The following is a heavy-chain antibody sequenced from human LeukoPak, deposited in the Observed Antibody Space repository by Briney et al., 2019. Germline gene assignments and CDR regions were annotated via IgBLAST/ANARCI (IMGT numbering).Heavy chain of an antibody. D-gene: IGHD3-10*01. Sequence: GGSLRLSCAASGFTFSSYEMNWVRQAPGKGLEWVSYISSSGSTIYYADSVKGRFTISRDNAKNSLHLQMNSLRVEDMAVYYCARDLVVRGRWSWFDPRGQGTLVTVSS. CDR2: ISSSGSTI. CDR3: ARDLVVRGRWSWFDP. V-gene: IGHV3-48*03. CDR1: GFTFSSYE. J-gene: IGHJ5*02.